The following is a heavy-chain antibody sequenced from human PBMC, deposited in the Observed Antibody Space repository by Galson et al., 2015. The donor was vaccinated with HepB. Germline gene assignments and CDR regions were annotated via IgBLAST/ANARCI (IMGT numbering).Heavy chain of an antibody. CDR2: IYWDDDK. V-gene: IGHV2-5*02. Sequence: PALVTATQNLTLTCNFSGFSPRTNRVGVGWSRQPPGQALEWLAIIYWDDDKRYSPSLKSRLTITTETSKNQVVLTMTTMDPVDTATYYCAHQHIVAPSFFDQWGQGSLVTVSS. J-gene: IGHJ4*02. CDR1: GFSPRTNRVG. CDR3: AHQHIVAPSFFDQ. D-gene: IGHD2-15*01.